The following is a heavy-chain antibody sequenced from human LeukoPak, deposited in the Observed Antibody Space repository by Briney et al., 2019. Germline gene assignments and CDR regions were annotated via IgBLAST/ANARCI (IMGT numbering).Heavy chain of an antibody. J-gene: IGHJ5*02. Sequence: GSLRLSCAASGFTFSDYYMSWIRQPPGKGLEWIGSIYYSGSTYYNPSLKSRVTISVDTSKNQFSLKLSSVTAADTAVYYCARRPYCSGGSCYSGWFDPWGQGTLVTVSS. CDR2: IYYSGST. D-gene: IGHD2-15*01. CDR3: ARRPYCSGGSCYSGWFDP. V-gene: IGHV4-38-2*01. CDR1: GFTFSDYY.